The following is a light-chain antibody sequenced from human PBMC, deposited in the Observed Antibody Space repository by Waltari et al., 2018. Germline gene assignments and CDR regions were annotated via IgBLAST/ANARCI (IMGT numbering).Light chain of an antibody. CDR3: QHYVSLPVT. Sequence: EIVLTQSPGTLSLSPGERATLSCRASQRVSRALAWYQQKPGQAPRRLIYGASTKATGIPDRFSGSGSGTDFSLIISRLEPEDFAVYYCQHYVSLPVTFGQGTKVEIK. V-gene: IGKV3-20*01. CDR2: GAS. CDR1: QRVSRA. J-gene: IGKJ1*01.